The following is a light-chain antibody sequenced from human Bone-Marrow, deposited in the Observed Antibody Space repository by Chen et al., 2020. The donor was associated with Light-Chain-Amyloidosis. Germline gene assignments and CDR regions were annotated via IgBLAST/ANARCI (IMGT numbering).Light chain of an antibody. V-gene: IGLV3-21*02. CDR3: QVWDRSSDRPV. Sequence: SYVLTQPSSFSVAPRQTATIACGGNNIGSTSVHWYQQTPGQAPLLVVYDDSDRPSGIPERLSGSNSGNTATLTISRVEAGDEADYYCQVWDRSSDRPVFGGGTKLTVL. CDR2: DDS. CDR1: NIGSTS. J-gene: IGLJ3*02.